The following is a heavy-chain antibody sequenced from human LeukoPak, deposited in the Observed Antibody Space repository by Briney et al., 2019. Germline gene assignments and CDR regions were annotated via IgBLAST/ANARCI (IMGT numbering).Heavy chain of an antibody. CDR1: VYTFCIYA. Sequence: GGSLRLSCAASVYTFCIYAISWARDAPGGGREWVSHFCGSGVRTSYEDSVRAGFTISRDNSKNTLYLQMNSLRAEDTAVYYCAKVLRTSYCSSTSCPADGMDVWGQGTTVTVSS. D-gene: IGHD2-2*01. CDR3: AKVLRTSYCSSTSCPADGMDV. CDR2: FCGSGVRT. J-gene: IGHJ6*02. V-gene: IGHV3-23*01.